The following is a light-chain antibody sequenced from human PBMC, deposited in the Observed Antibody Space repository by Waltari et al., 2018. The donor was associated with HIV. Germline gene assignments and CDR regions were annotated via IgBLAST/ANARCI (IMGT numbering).Light chain of an antibody. CDR2: RNI. V-gene: IGLV3-9*01. CDR3: QVWDSSSVV. CDR1: NIGSKN. Sequence: SYELTQALSVSVALGQTAKITCEGGNIGSKNVNWYQQKPGQAPVLVIFRNIRRPSGVPERCSGSNSGKSATLTISRAQAGDEGDYYCQVWDSSSVVFATGTKVTVL. J-gene: IGLJ1*01.